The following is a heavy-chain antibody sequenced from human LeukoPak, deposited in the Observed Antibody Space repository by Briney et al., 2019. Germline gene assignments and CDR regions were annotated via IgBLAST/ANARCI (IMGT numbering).Heavy chain of an antibody. CDR1: GFTFSSYN. Sequence: GGSLRLSCAASGFTFSSYNMNWVRQAPGKGLEWVSSISSTSNYIYYADSVKGRFTISRDNAKNSLYLQMKSLRAEDTAVYYCARGKTSQNIVTRKTYNWFDPWGQGTLVTVSS. V-gene: IGHV3-21*01. CDR2: ISSTSNYI. J-gene: IGHJ5*02. D-gene: IGHD2/OR15-2a*01. CDR3: ARGKTSQNIVTRKTYNWFDP.